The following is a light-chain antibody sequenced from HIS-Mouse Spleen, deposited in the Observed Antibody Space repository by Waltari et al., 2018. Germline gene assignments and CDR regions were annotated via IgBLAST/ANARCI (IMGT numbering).Light chain of an antibody. CDR1: SSDAGGYNY. CDR3: SSYTSSSTEV. V-gene: IGLV2-14*03. J-gene: IGLJ2*01. Sequence: QSALTQPASVSGSPGQSITIPCTGTSSDAGGYNYVPWYQQHPGKAPKLMIYDVSNRPSGVSNRFSGSKSGNTASLTISGLQAEDEADYYCSSYTSSSTEVFGGGTKLTVL. CDR2: DVS.